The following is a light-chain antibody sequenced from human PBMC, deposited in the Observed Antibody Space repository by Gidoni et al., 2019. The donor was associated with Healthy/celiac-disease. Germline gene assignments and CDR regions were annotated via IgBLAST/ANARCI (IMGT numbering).Light chain of an antibody. Sequence: QSALTQPPSASGSPGQSVTISCTGTSSDVGGYNYVSWYQKHPGKAPTLMIYEVSKRSSGVPDRFSGAKSGNTASLTVSGRQAEDEADYYCSSYAGSNKLVFGGGTKLTVL. CDR3: SSYAGSNKLV. V-gene: IGLV2-8*01. J-gene: IGLJ2*01. CDR2: EVS. CDR1: SSDVGGYNY.